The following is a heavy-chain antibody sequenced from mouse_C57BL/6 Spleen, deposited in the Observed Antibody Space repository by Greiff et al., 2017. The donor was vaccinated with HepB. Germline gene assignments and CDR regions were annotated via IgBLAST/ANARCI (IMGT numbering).Heavy chain of an antibody. D-gene: IGHD1-1*01. Sequence: VQLQQPGAELVKPGASVKLSCKASGYTFTSYWMQWVKQRPGQGLGWIGEIDPSDSYTNYNQKFKGKATLTVDTSSSTAYMQLSSLTSEDSAVDYCARGGSSFWYFDVWGTGTTVTVSS. CDR1: GYTFTSYW. CDR2: IDPSDSYT. V-gene: IGHV1-50*01. J-gene: IGHJ1*03. CDR3: ARGGSSFWYFDV.